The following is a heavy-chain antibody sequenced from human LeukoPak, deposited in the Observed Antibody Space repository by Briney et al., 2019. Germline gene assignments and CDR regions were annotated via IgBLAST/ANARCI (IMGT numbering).Heavy chain of an antibody. CDR3: ARVPPLDAFDF. CDR1: VASISSGSYD. V-gene: IGHV4-61*02. J-gene: IGHJ3*01. CDR2: IYTSGIT. Sequence: SQTLSLTCTVSVASISSGSYDWSWIRQPAGGGLEWVGRIYTSGITNYNPSLKSRVTISVDTSKNQFSLKLSSVTAADTAVYYCARVPPLDAFDFWGQGTMVTVSS.